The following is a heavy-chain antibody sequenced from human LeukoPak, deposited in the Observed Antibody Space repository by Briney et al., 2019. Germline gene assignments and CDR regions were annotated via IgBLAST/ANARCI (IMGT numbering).Heavy chain of an antibody. CDR1: GFTFSNCW. J-gene: IGHJ4*02. CDR3: ARGASGSSSWVFGY. CDR2: VNSDGSST. D-gene: IGHD6-6*01. Sequence: PGGSLRLSCAASGFTFSNCWMHWVRHAPGKGLVWVSRVNSDGSSTTYADSVKCRFTISRDNAKNTLYLQMNSLRAEDTAVYYCARGASGSSSWVFGYWGQGILVTVSS. V-gene: IGHV3-74*01.